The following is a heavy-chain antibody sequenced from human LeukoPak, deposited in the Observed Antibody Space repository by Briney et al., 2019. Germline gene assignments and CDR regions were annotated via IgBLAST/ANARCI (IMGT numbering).Heavy chain of an antibody. CDR1: GYTFTCYY. D-gene: IGHD3-10*01. Sequence: ASVKVSRKASGYTFTCYYMHWVRQAPAQGLEWMGWINPNSGGTNYAQKFQGRRTMTRDTPFTTAYMELSGLRSDDTAIYFCARDGSVESGHYYFDYWGQGALVTGSS. CDR3: ARDGSVESGHYYFDY. J-gene: IGHJ4*02. CDR2: INPNSGGT. V-gene: IGHV1-2*02.